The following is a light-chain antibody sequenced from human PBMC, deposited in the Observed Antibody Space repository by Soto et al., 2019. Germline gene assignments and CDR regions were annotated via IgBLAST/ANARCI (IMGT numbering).Light chain of an antibody. J-gene: IGKJ4*01. Sequence: EIVLTQSPATLSLSPGERATLSCRASQSVSSYLAWYQQKPGQAPRLLIYDASNWATGVPARFSGSGSGTDFTLTISSLEPEDFAVYYCQHRSRWPLTFGGGTKLEIK. CDR1: QSVSSY. CDR2: DAS. CDR3: QHRSRWPLT. V-gene: IGKV3-11*01.